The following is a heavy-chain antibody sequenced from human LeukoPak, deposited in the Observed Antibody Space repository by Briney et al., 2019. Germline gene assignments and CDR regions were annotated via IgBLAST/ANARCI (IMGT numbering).Heavy chain of an antibody. CDR1: GFTFSSYE. V-gene: IGHV3-48*03. CDR3: ARDRQPHSSSWYDRVEIFDY. CDR2: ISSSGSTI. J-gene: IGHJ4*02. D-gene: IGHD6-13*01. Sequence: GGSLRLSCAASGFTFSSYEMNWVRQAPGKGLEWVSYISSSGSTIYYADSVKGRFTISRDNAKNSLYLQMNSLRAEDTAVYYCARDRQPHSSSWYDRVEIFDYWGQGTLVTVSS.